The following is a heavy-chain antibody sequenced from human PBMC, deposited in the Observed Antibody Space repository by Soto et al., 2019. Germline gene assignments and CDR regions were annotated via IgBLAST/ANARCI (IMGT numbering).Heavy chain of an antibody. CDR1: GYTFTSYG. D-gene: IGHD3-10*01. J-gene: IGHJ4*02. CDR3: ASGWFGEFVYYFDY. CDR2: IFAHNGNT. V-gene: IGHV1-18*01. Sequence: QVQLVQSGAEVKKPGASVKVSCKASGYTFTSYGISWVRQAPGQGLEWMGWIFAHNGNTNYAQKLQGRVTMTTDTSTSTAYMELRSLESDDTAVYYCASGWFGEFVYYFDYWGQGTLVTVSS.